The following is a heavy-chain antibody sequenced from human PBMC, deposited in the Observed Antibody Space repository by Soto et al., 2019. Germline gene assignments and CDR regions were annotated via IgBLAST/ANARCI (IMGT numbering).Heavy chain of an antibody. CDR2: IYPIDSDT. V-gene: IGHV5-51*01. J-gene: IGHJ6*02. Sequence: GESLKISCKVSGDSFNSNWIAWVRQRPGRGLEWMGIIYPIDSDTRYSPSFQGQVTISVDMSVNSAFLQWRSLKASDTATYYCGRRSAVTTFYFYGMDVWGQGTTVTVSS. CDR3: GRRSAVTTFYFYGMDV. CDR1: GDSFNSNW. D-gene: IGHD4-17*01.